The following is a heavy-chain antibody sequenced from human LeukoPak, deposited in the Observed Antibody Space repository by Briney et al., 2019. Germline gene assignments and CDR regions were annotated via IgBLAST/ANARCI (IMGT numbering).Heavy chain of an antibody. CDR2: TIPMLGTA. CDR3: AGDVVATSTGDY. D-gene: IGHD5-12*01. V-gene: IGHV1-69*08. J-gene: IGHJ4*02. Sequence: SVKVSCKASGGTLGSYTFSWVRQAPGQGLEWMGGTIPMLGTANYAQKFQGRVTITADKSTSTAYMELSSLRSEDTAVYYCAGDVVATSTGDYWGQGTLVTVSS. CDR1: GGTLGSYT.